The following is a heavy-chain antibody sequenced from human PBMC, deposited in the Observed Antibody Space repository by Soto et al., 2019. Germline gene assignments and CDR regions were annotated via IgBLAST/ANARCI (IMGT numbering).Heavy chain of an antibody. CDR2: INHSGST. V-gene: IGHV4-39*07. Sequence: SETLSLTCTVSGGSISSGCYYWSWIRQPPGKRLEWIGEINHSGSTNYNPSLKSRVTISVDTSKNQFSLKLSSVTAADTAVYYCARARMYSSSSSADYWGQGTLVTVSS. D-gene: IGHD6-6*01. CDR3: ARARMYSSSSSADY. J-gene: IGHJ4*02. CDR1: GGSISSGCYY.